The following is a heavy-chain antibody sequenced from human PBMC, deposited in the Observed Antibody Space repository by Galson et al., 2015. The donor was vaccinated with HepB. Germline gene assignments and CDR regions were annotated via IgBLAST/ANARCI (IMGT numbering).Heavy chain of an antibody. D-gene: IGHD3-22*01. CDR3: ARDPLEAYYDSSGYWPGPLNY. Sequence: SVKVSCKASGGTFSSYAISWVRQAPGQGLEWMGRIIPILGIANCAQKFQGRVTITADKSTSTAYMELSSLRSEDTAVYYCARDPLEAYYDSSGYWPGPLNYWGQGTLVTVSS. J-gene: IGHJ4*02. V-gene: IGHV1-69*04. CDR1: GGTFSSYA. CDR2: IIPILGIA.